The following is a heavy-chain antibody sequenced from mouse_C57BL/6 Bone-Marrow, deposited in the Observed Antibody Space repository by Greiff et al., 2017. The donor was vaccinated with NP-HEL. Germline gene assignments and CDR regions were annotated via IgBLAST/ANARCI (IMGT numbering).Heavy chain of an antibody. CDR1: GYTFTSYW. CDR3: ARPGAVYFDD. J-gene: IGHJ2*01. CDR2: IDPSDSYT. Sequence: QVQLQQPGAELVRPGTSVKLSCKASGYTFTSYWMHWVKQRPGQGLEWIGVIDPSDSYTNYNQKFKGKATLTVDTSSSTASMQLSSLTSEDSAVYYCARPGAVYFDDWGQGTTLTVSS. V-gene: IGHV1-59*01.